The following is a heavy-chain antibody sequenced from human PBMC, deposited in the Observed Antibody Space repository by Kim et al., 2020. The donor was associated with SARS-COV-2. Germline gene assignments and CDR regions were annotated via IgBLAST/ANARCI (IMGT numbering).Heavy chain of an antibody. J-gene: IGHJ5*02. Sequence: VQGRVTMTRDTSTSTVYMELSSLRSEDTAVYYCARGVVPAAMRGGWFDPWGQGTLVTVSS. CDR3: ARGVVPAAMRGGWFDP. D-gene: IGHD2-2*01. V-gene: IGHV1-46*01.